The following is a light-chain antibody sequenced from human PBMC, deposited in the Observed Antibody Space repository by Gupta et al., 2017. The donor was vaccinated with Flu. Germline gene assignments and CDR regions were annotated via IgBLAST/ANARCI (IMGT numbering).Light chain of an antibody. CDR3: SSYTDTSTFYV. CDR2: DAS. J-gene: IGLJ1*01. Sequence: QSALTQPASVSGSPGQSITISCTGTCSDVGGYNYVTWYQQRPGKAPKLMIYDASNRPSGVSNRFSGSKSGNTASLTISGLQAEDETDYYCSSYTDTSTFYVFGTETKVTVL. CDR1: CSDVGGYNY. V-gene: IGLV2-14*01.